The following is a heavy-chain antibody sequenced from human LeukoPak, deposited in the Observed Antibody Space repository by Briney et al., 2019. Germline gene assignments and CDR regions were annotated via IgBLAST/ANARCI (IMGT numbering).Heavy chain of an antibody. J-gene: IGHJ5*02. V-gene: IGHV3-48*03. CDR2: ITISGHTK. Sequence: EGSLRLSCAASGFDLSTYEMNWVRQAPGKGLEWIADITISGHTKNYAGSVKGRFTISRDNARTSLYLQMNSLRVEDTGVYYCARGDPHADLWGQGTLVTVSS. CDR1: GFDLSTYE. CDR3: ARGDPHADL.